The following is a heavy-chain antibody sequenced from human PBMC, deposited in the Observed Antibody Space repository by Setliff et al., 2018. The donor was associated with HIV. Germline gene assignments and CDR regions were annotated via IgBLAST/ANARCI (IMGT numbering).Heavy chain of an antibody. J-gene: IGHJ4*02. CDR1: GFTFSSYA. CDR2: ISYDGSNK. Sequence: QPGGSLRLSCAASGFTFSSYAMHWVRQAPGKGLEWVAVISYDGSNKYYADSVKGRFTISRDNSKNTLYLQMNSLRAEDTAVYYCARSPYYYDSGGYPPDYWGQGTLVTVSS. D-gene: IGHD3-22*01. V-gene: IGHV3-30*14. CDR3: ARSPYYYDSGGYPPDY.